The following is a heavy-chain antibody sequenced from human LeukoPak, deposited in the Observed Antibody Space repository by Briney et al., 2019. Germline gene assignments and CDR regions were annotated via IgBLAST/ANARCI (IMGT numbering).Heavy chain of an antibody. CDR1: GFAFSDSW. D-gene: IGHD3-22*01. J-gene: IGHJ4*02. Sequence: GGSLRLSCAASGFAFSDSWMTWIRQAPGKGLEWVAFIKGDGSAKKYVDSVKGRFTISRDNAKNSLFLQMNSLRAEDTAVYYCASLSGFYLDWGQGTLVTVSS. V-gene: IGHV3-7*03. CDR3: ASLSGFYLD. CDR2: IKGDGSAK.